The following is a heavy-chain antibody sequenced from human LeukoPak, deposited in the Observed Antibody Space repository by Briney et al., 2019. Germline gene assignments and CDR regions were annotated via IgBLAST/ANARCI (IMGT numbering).Heavy chain of an antibody. CDR3: AKAMSSGYYYSFDY. CDR2: ISGSGGST. J-gene: IGHJ4*02. CDR1: GGTFSSYA. D-gene: IGHD3-22*01. Sequence: GASVKVSCKASGGTFSSYAMSWVRQAPGKGLEWVSAISGSGGSTYYADSVKGRFTISRDNSKNTLYLQMNSLRAEDTAVYYCAKAMSSGYYYSFDYWGQGTLVTVSS. V-gene: IGHV3-23*01.